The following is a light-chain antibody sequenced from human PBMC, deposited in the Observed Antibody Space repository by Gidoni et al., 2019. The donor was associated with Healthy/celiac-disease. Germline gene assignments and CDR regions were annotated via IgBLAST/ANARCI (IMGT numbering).Light chain of an antibody. CDR3: MQALQPPLT. CDR1: QSLLHSNGYNY. Sequence: DIVMTQSPLSLPVTPGEPASISCRSSQSLLHSNGYNYLYWYLQQPGPSPQLLFYLGSNRASVVPDFFSGSGSATFFTLKISRVHADVVVFYYFMQALQPPLTFGRGTKVEIK. J-gene: IGKJ4*01. V-gene: IGKV2-28*01. CDR2: LGS.